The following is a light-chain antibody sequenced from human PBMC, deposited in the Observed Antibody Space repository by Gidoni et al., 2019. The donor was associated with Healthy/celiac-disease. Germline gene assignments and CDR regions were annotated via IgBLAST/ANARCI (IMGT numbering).Light chain of an antibody. CDR1: SIDVCGYNY. Sequence: QSALNQPASVSRSPGQSITISCTGTSIDVCGYNYVSWYQQHPGNAPKLMIYYVSNQPSVVSIRFSGSKSGTTASLTISGLQAEDEADYYCSSYTSSSTPVFGTGTKVTVL. J-gene: IGLJ1*01. V-gene: IGLV2-14*01. CDR2: YVS. CDR3: SSYTSSSTPV.